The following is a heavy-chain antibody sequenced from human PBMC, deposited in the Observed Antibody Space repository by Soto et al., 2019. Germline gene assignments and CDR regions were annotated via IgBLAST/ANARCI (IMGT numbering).Heavy chain of an antibody. J-gene: IGHJ4*02. Sequence: LSLTCAVSGYSISSGYYWGWIRQPPGKGLEWIGSIYHSGSTYYNPSLKSRVTISVDTSKNQFSLKLSSVTAADTAVYYCARIPEYCTNGVCYFDYWGQGTLVTVSS. V-gene: IGHV4-38-2*01. D-gene: IGHD2-8*01. CDR3: ARIPEYCTNGVCYFDY. CDR1: GYSISSGYY. CDR2: IYHSGST.